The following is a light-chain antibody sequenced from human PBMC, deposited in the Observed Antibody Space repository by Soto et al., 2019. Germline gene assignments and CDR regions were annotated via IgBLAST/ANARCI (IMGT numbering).Light chain of an antibody. CDR1: QSVSSN. CDR2: GAS. Sequence: EIVMTQSPATLSVSPGERATLSCRASQSVSSNLAWYQQKPGQAPRLLIYGASTRATGIPARFSGSGSGTEFTLTIGSLQSEDFAVYYCQQYNNWPPENTFGQGTKLEIK. V-gene: IGKV3-15*01. J-gene: IGKJ2*01. CDR3: QQYNNWPPENT.